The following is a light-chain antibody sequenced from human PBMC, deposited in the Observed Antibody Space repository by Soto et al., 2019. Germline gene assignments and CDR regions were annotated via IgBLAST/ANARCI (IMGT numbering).Light chain of an antibody. Sequence: EIVMTQSPVNLSVSPGERATLSCRASQDVKTNLAWYQQKPGQAPRLLIYGASTMATGIAARFSGTGSGTQFTLTISNLQSQDFAVYYCQLYNGWPPYTFGQGTKLDSK. J-gene: IGKJ2*01. CDR3: QLYNGWPPYT. CDR1: QDVKTN. V-gene: IGKV3-15*01. CDR2: GAS.